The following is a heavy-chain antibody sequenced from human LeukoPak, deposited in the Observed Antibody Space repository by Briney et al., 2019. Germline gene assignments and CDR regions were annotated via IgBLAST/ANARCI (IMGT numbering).Heavy chain of an antibody. CDR2: IYYSGST. D-gene: IGHD2-2*01. CDR3: ARDLGLDSSTSWENDY. CDR1: GYSISSGYY. V-gene: IGHV4-38-2*02. J-gene: IGHJ4*02. Sequence: SETLSLTCTVSGYSISSGYYWGWIRQPPGKGLEWIGYIYYSGSTYYNPSLKSRVTISVDTSKNQFSLKLSSVTAADTAVYYCARDLGLDSSTSWENDYWGQGTLVTVSS.